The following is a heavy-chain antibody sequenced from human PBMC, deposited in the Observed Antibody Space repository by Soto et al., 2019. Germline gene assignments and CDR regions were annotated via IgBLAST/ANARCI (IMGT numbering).Heavy chain of an antibody. D-gene: IGHD3-10*01. CDR3: AKLSAQKMVRGVLYHYFDF. CDR2: IYYSGST. J-gene: IGHJ4*02. Sequence: TSETLSLTCTVSGGSISSGGYYWSWIRQHPGKGLEWIGYIYYSGSTYYNLSLRSRVTISVDTSKNQFSLKVTSLTAADTAVYYCAKLSAQKMVRGVLYHYFDFWGQGALVTVSS. CDR1: GGSISSGGYY. V-gene: IGHV4-31*03.